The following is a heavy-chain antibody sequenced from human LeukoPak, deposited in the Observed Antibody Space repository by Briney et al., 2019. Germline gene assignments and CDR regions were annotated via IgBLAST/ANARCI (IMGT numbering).Heavy chain of an antibody. J-gene: IGHJ4*02. CDR1: GGSISSGGYY. V-gene: IGHV4-61*08. D-gene: IGHD5-24*01. Sequence: PSETLSLTCTVSGGSISSGGYYWSWIRQPPGKGLEWIGYIYYSGSTNYNPSLKSRVTLSVDTSKNQFSLKLSSVTAADTAVYYCARLASMANYFDSWGLGALVTVSS. CDR2: IYYSGST. CDR3: ARLASMANYFDS.